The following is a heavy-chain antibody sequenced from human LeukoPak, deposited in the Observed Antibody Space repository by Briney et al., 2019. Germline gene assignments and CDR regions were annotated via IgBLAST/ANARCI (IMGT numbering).Heavy chain of an antibody. CDR2: IRSKAYGGTT. CDR1: GFTFGDYA. V-gene: IGHV3-49*04. Sequence: QPGRSLRLSCTASGFTFGDYAMSWVRQAPGKGLEWVGFIRSKAYGGTTEYAASVKGRFTISRDDSKSIAYLQMNSLKTEDTAVYYCTRDVAGGPGGSDCSSTSCAIGYWGQGTLVTVSS. CDR3: TRDVAGGPGGSDCSSTSCAIGY. J-gene: IGHJ4*02. D-gene: IGHD2-2*01.